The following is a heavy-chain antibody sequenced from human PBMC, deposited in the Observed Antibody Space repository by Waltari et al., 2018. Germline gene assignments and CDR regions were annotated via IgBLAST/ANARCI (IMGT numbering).Heavy chain of an antibody. V-gene: IGHV4-38-2*02. Sequence: QVQLQESGPGLVKPSGTLSLTCSGSEYSTSTGFYWGWVRQTPGKGLEWIGSIYHLGNTRYNPPLNSRAAVSMDMSKNQFSLRLTAVTAADTAVYYCARHRLDRGDSFDFWGQGVLVTVSS. CDR3: ARHRLDRGDSFDF. CDR2: IYHLGNT. J-gene: IGHJ4*02. CDR1: EYSTSTGFY. D-gene: IGHD3-22*01.